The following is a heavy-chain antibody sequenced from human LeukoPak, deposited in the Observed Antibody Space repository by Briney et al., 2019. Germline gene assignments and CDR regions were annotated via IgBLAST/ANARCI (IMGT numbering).Heavy chain of an antibody. V-gene: IGHV3-9*01. D-gene: IGHD3-10*01. J-gene: IGHJ4*02. CDR2: ISWNSGSI. Sequence: GGSLRLSCAASGFTFDDYAMHWVRQAPGKGLEWVSGISWNSGSIGYADSVKGRFTISRDNAENSLYLQMNSLRAEDTALYYCAKDITGGSGSYQFDYWGQGTLVTVSS. CDR1: GFTFDDYA. CDR3: AKDITGGSGSYQFDY.